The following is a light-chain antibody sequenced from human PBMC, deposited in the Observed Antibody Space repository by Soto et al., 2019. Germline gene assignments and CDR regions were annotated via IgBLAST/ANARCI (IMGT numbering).Light chain of an antibody. CDR2: DVS. J-gene: IGLJ3*02. V-gene: IGLV2-14*01. Sequence: QSALTQPASVSGSPGQSITISCTGTSSDVGGYNYVSWYQQHPGKAPKLMIYDVSNRPSGVSNRFSGSKSGNTASLTISGLQSEDEADYYCATWDDNLNGPVFGGGTKLTVL. CDR1: SSDVGGYNY. CDR3: ATWDDNLNGPV.